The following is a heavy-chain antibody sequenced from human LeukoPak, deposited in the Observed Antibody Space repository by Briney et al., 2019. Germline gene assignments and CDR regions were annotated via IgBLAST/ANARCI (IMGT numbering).Heavy chain of an antibody. CDR3: ARDRSSSYGMDV. CDR1: GGSISSGGYY. D-gene: IGHD6-6*01. J-gene: IGHJ6*02. CDR2: IRYSGST. Sequence: SQTLSLTCTVSGGSISSGGYYWSWIRQHPGKGLEWIGYIRYSGSTYYNPSLKSRVTISVDTSKNQFSLKLSSATVADTAVYYCARDRSSSYGMDVWGQGTTVTVSS. V-gene: IGHV4-31*03.